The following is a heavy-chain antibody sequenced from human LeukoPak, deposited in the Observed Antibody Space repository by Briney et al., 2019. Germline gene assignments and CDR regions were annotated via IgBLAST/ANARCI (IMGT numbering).Heavy chain of an antibody. CDR1: GGTFSSYA. CDR3: ARGKVRVWSYFDY. J-gene: IGHJ4*02. CDR2: INPNSGGT. D-gene: IGHD3-10*01. Sequence: ASVKVSCKASGGTFSSYAISWVRQAPGQGLEWMGWINPNSGGTNYAQKLQGRVTMTTDTSTSTAYMELRSLRSDDTAVYYCARGKVRVWSYFDYWGQGTLVTVSS. V-gene: IGHV1-18*01.